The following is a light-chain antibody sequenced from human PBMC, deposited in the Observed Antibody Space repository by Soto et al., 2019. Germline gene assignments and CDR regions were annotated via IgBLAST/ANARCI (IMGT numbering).Light chain of an antibody. CDR1: QSVGSK. Sequence: EIVMTQSPATLSVSPGERASLSCRASQSVGSKLAWYQHKPGQAPRLLIYDASTRATGFPARFSGSGSGTEFTLTISSLQPEDFAVYYCQQYNNWPPFTFGPGTKVDIQ. CDR2: DAS. J-gene: IGKJ3*01. V-gene: IGKV3-15*01. CDR3: QQYNNWPPFT.